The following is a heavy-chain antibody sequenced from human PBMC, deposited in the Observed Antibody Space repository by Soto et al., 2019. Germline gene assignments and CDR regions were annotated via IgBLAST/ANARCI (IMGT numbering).Heavy chain of an antibody. CDR1: GGSFSGYY. CDR3: ARARVRGVIMGGPHRAFDY. CDR2: INHSGST. J-gene: IGHJ4*02. D-gene: IGHD3-10*01. V-gene: IGHV4-34*01. Sequence: QVQLQQWGAGLLKPSETLSLTCAVYGGSFSGYYWSWIRQPPGKGLEWIGEINHSGSTNYNPSLNSRVTISVDTSKNQFSLKLSSVTAADTAVYYCARARVRGVIMGGPHRAFDYWGQGTLVTVSS.